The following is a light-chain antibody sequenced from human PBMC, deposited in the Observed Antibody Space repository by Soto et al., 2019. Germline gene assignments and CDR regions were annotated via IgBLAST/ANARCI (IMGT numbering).Light chain of an antibody. CDR1: QSVSSSY. Sequence: EIALTQSPGTLSLSPGERATLSCRASQSVSSSYLAWYQQKPGQASRLLIYGATIRATGIPDRFSGSGSGTDFTLTISRLEPEDFAVYYCQQYGGSLTFGGGTKVEIK. CDR3: QQYGGSLT. V-gene: IGKV3-20*01. CDR2: GAT. J-gene: IGKJ4*01.